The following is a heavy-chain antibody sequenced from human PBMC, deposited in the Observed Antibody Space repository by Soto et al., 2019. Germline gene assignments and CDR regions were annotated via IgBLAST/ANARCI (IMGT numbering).Heavy chain of an antibody. CDR3: ATGLTLPVRPSFDT. CDR2: TFSGDNT. J-gene: IGHJ5*02. D-gene: IGHD2-21*02. CDR1: GFTASGNY. Sequence: EVQLVESGGGLIQPGGSLRLSCAASGFTASGNYITWVRQAPGKGLEWVSVTFSGDNTYYSDSVKGRFTISRDNSKNTVYLQMNRLRGDDTAVYFCATGLTLPVRPSFDTWGQGTLLTVSS. V-gene: IGHV3-53*01.